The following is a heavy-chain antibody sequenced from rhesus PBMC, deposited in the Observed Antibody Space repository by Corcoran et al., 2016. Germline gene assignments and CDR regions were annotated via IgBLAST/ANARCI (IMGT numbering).Heavy chain of an antibody. CDR2: INPDNGKT. V-gene: IGHV1-200*01. CDR1: GYTFTSYS. CDR3: ARGPADGLDS. J-gene: IGHJ6*01. Sequence: QVQLVQSGAEVKKPGASVKLSCKASGYTFTSYSINWVRQAPGQGLEWMGWINPDNGKTGYAQKFQGRVTMTRDTSTSTAYMELSSLRSEDTAVYYCARGPADGLDSWGQGVVVTVSS.